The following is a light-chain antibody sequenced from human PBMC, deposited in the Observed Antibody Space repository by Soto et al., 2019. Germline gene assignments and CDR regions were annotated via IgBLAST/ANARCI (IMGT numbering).Light chain of an antibody. CDR3: HQRQYWPPIT. CDR1: LSVSVY. V-gene: IGKV3-11*01. J-gene: IGKJ5*01. CDR2: DAS. Sequence: VMTQSPGTLSLSPGERATLSCRTSLSVSVYLDWYQQKPGQAPRLLTSDASNRATGIPARFSGSGSGTDFTLTISSLEPEDFAVYYCHQRQYWPPITFGQGTRLENK.